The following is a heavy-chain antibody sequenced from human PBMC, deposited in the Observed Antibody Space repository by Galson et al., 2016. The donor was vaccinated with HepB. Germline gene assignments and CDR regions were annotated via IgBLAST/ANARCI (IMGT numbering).Heavy chain of an antibody. CDR3: ASGGTSGTFLSNGKFDY. CDR2: IDHSGST. D-gene: IGHD2/OR15-2a*01. J-gene: IGHJ4*02. CDR1: GGSFSGYY. Sequence: SETLSLTCAVYGGSFSGYYWSWIRQPPGKGLEWIGEIDHSGSTNYSPSLKSRVTISVDTSKNQFSLNLNSVTAADTAVYYCASGGTSGTFLSNGKFDYWGQGNLVTVSS. V-gene: IGHV4-34*01.